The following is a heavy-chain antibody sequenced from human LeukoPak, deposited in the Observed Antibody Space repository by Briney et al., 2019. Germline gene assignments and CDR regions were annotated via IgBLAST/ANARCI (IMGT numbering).Heavy chain of an antibody. D-gene: IGHD3-22*01. J-gene: IGHJ4*02. CDR3: ARDVAPERERTYYYDSSGYYSGYYFDY. CDR1: GGSISSSSYY. CDR2: IYYSGST. Sequence: PSETLSLTCTVSGGSISSSSYYWGWIRQPPGKGLEWIGSIYYSGSTYYNPSLKSRVTISVDTSKNQFSLKLSSVTAADTALYYCARDVAPERERTYYYDSSGYYSGYYFDYWGQGTLVTVSS. V-gene: IGHV4-39*07.